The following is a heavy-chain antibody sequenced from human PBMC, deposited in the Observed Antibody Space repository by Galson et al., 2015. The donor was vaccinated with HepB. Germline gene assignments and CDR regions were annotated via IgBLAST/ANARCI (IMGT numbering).Heavy chain of an antibody. V-gene: IGHV3-53*01. D-gene: IGHD5-18*01. CDR2: IYSGGST. CDR1: GFTVSSNY. Sequence: SLRLSCAASGFTVSSNYMSWVRQAPGKGPEWVSVIYSGGSTYYADSVKGRFTISRDNSKNTLYLQMNSLRAEDTAVYYCARGPIQLWPRGDYWGQGTLVTVSS. CDR3: ARGPIQLWPRGDY. J-gene: IGHJ4*02.